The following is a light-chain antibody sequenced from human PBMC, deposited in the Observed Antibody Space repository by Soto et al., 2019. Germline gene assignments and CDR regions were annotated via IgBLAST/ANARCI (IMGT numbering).Light chain of an antibody. CDR2: DVS. V-gene: IGLV2-14*01. CDR3: SSYTSSSTLD. Sequence: QSVLTQPASVSGSPGQSITISCTGTSSDVGGYNYVSWYQQHPGKAPKLMIYDVSNRPSGVSNRFSGSKSGNTASLTISGLQAEDEDDYYCSSYTSSSTLDFGTGTKLTVL. CDR1: SSDVGGYNY. J-gene: IGLJ1*01.